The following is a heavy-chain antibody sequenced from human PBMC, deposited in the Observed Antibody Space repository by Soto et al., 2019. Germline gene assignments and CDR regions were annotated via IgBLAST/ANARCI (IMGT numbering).Heavy chain of an antibody. CDR1: GYNFITHG. CDR3: ARERCTSTSCYEFDP. D-gene: IGHD2-2*01. V-gene: IGHV1-18*01. CDR2: VSAYSGNT. Sequence: ASVKVSCKASGYNFITHGISWVRQVPGQALEWMGWVSAYSGNTNYAQKLQGRVTMTTNTSTTTAYMELRSLTSDDTAVYYCARERCTSTSCYEFDPWGQGTLVTVSS. J-gene: IGHJ5*02.